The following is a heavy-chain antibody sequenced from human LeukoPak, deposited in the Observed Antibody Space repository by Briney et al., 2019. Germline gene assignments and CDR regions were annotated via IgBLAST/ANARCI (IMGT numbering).Heavy chain of an antibody. J-gene: IGHJ6*02. CDR3: ARLNPHYYGSGSYYAFTHYYGMDV. Sequence: GESLKISCKGSGYSFTSYWIGWVRQMPGKGLEWMGIIYPGDSDTRYSPSFQGQVTISADKSISTAYLQWSSLKASDTAMYYCARLNPHYYGSGSYYAFTHYYGMDVWGQGTTVTVSS. CDR1: GYSFTSYW. D-gene: IGHD3-10*01. CDR2: IYPGDSDT. V-gene: IGHV5-51*01.